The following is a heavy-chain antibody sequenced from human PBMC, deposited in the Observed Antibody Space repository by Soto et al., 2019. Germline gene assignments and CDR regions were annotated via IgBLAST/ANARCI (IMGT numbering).Heavy chain of an antibody. CDR2: TYYRSKWYN. Sequence: LSLTGAVSGGSVSSNRAASNSIKQSPSRGLEWLGRTYYRSKWYNDYAVSVKSRITINPDTSKNQFSLQLNSVTPEDTAVYYCARVLLWFGVPEAFDIWGQGTMVTVSS. D-gene: IGHD3-10*01. V-gene: IGHV6-1*01. J-gene: IGHJ3*02. CDR1: GGSVSSNRAA. CDR3: ARVLLWFGVPEAFDI.